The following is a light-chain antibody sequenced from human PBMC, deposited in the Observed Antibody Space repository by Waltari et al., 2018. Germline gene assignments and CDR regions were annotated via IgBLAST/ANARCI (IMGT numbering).Light chain of an antibody. V-gene: IGLV2-23*02. CDR2: EVI. J-gene: IGLJ3*02. CDR3: CSYVQKDIWL. Sequence: QSALTQPASVSGAPGQSITISCSAVTGIGGNSDFVPWYQHHPGKVPTLLIYEVIKRPPDISDRFTGSKSGNTASLSISGLQADDEADYYCCSYVQKDIWLFGRGTKVTVL. CDR1: TGIGGNSDF.